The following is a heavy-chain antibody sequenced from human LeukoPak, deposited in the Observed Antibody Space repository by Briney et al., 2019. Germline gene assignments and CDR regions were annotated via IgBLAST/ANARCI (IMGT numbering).Heavy chain of an antibody. J-gene: IGHJ3*01. D-gene: IGHD1-26*01. V-gene: IGHV3-33*01. Sequence: PGGSLRLSCAASGFTFSSYGMHWVRQAPGKGLEWVAVIWYDGSNKYYADSVKGRFTISRDNSKNTLYLQMNSLRAEDTAVYYCAREYSGSYYVAAFDVWSQGTLVTVSS. CDR1: GFTFSSYG. CDR2: IWYDGSNK. CDR3: AREYSGSYYVAAFDV.